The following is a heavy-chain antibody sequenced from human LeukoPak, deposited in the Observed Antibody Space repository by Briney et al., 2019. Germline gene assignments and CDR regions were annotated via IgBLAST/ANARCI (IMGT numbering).Heavy chain of an antibody. J-gene: IGHJ5*02. V-gene: IGHV4-59*08. CDR3: ARTYYYGSGRGFDP. CDR2: IYNRGST. Sequence: SETLSLTCTVSGVSISSYYWSWIRRPPGKGLEWIGYIYNRGSTNHNPSLTSRVTISIDTSENQFSLKLSSVTAADTAVYYCARTYYYGSGRGFDPWGQGTLVTVSS. CDR1: GVSISSYY. D-gene: IGHD3-10*01.